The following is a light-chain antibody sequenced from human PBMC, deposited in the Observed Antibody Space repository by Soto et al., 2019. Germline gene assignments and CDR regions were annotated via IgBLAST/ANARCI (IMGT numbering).Light chain of an antibody. Sequence: DIVMTQTPLSSPVTLGQPASISCRSSESLVHSDGNTYLSWLHQRPGQPPRLLIYKISKRLPGVRERISGSGAGKEFTLKISRVEAEDVGIYYCMQATQFSWTFGQGTKVEI. CDR3: MQATQFSWT. CDR1: ESLVHSDGNTY. V-gene: IGKV2-24*01. J-gene: IGKJ1*01. CDR2: KIS.